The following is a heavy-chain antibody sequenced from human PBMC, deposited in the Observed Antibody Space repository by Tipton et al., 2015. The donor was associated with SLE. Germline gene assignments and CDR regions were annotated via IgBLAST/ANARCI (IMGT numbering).Heavy chain of an antibody. CDR3: ARHGGSSSWLGYCMDV. Sequence: TLSLTCAVYGGSFSGYYWSWIRQPPGRGLEWIGEVNHSGSTNYNPSLKSRVTISVDTSKNQFSLKLSSVTAADTAVFYCARHGGSSSWLGYCMDVWGQGTTVTVSS. CDR2: VNHSGST. J-gene: IGHJ6*02. CDR1: GGSFSGYY. V-gene: IGHV4-34*01. D-gene: IGHD6-13*01.